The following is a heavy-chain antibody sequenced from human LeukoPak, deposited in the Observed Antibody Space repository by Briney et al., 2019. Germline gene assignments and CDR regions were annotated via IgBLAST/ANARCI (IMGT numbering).Heavy chain of an antibody. CDR2: IYPNSGGT. D-gene: IGHD2-15*01. CDR3: ARGDWIGYCSGGSCSRLFDY. J-gene: IGHJ4*02. V-gene: IGHV1-2*04. CDR1: GYTFTGYY. Sequence: ASVKVSCKASGYTFTGYYMHWVRQAPGQWLEWMGWIYPNSGGTNYAQKFQGWVTMTRDTSISTAYMELSRLRSDDTAVYYCARGDWIGYCSGGSCSRLFDYWGQGTLVTVSS.